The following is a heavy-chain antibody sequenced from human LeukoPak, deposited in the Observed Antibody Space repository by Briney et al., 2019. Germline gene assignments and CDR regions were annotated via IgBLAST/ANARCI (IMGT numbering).Heavy chain of an antibody. V-gene: IGHV4-30-4*01. Sequence: SETLSLTCTVSGGSISSGDYYWSWIRQPPGKGLEWIGYIYYSGSTYYNSSLKSRVTISVDTSKNQFSLKLSSVTAADTAVYYCNRVVAAAMHLDWFDPWGQGTLVTVSS. CDR3: NRVVAAAMHLDWFDP. CDR2: IYYSGST. D-gene: IGHD2-2*01. CDR1: GGSISSGDYY. J-gene: IGHJ5*02.